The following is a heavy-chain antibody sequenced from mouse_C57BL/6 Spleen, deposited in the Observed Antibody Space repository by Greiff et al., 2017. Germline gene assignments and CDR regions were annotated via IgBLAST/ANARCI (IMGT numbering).Heavy chain of an antibody. J-gene: IGHJ2*01. V-gene: IGHV1-61*01. Sequence: QVQLQQSGAELVRPGSSVKLSCKASGYTFTSYWMDWVKQRPGQGLEWIGNIYPSDSETHYNQKFKDKATLTVDKSSSTAYMQLSSLTSEDSAVYYCARLGGNSYLDYWGQGTTLTVSS. CDR1: GYTFTSYW. CDR2: IYPSDSET. D-gene: IGHD2-1*01. CDR3: ARLGGNSYLDY.